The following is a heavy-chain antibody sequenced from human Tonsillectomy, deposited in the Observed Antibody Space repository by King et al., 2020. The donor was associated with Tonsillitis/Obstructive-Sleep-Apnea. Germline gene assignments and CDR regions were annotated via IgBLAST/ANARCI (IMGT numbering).Heavy chain of an antibody. J-gene: IGHJ4*02. Sequence: VQLVQSGAEVKKPGSSVKVTCKASGGTFSSHGISWVRQAPGQGLEWMGGIIPILTIANYAQKFQGRVAITADKSTSTAYMELSSLRSEDTAMYYCAQGERWLHFSRWGQGTLVTVSS. CDR1: GGTFSSHG. V-gene: IGHV1-69*10. CDR3: AQGERWLHFSR. CDR2: IIPILTIA. D-gene: IGHD5-24*01.